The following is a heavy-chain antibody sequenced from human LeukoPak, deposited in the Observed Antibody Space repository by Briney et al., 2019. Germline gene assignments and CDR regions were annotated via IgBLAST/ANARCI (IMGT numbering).Heavy chain of an antibody. Sequence: PGGSLRLSCAVSGFTFSTSWMNWVRQVPGEGPVWVSRINPDGSITDYADSVKGRFSISRDNSKSTLYLQMNSLRGEDTAIYYCVSLLAGSWGQGTRVTVSS. CDR2: INPDGSIT. J-gene: IGHJ5*02. CDR3: VSLLAGS. CDR1: GFTFSTSW. V-gene: IGHV3-74*01.